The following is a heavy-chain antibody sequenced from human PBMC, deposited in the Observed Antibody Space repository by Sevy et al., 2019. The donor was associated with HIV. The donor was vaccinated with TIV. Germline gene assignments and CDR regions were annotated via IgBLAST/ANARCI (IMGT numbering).Heavy chain of an antibody. CDR2: ISSSSSYI. Sequence: GGSLRLSCAASGFTFSSYSMNWVRQAPGKGLEWVSSISSSSSYIYYADSVKGRFIISRDNAKNSLYLQMNSLRAEDTAVYYCARDLRITWIQLWRDAFDIWGQGTMVTVS. CDR3: ARDLRITWIQLWRDAFDI. J-gene: IGHJ3*02. D-gene: IGHD5-18*01. CDR1: GFTFSSYS. V-gene: IGHV3-21*01.